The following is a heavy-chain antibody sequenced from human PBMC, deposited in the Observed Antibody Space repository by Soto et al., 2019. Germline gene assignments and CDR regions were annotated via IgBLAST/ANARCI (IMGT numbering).Heavy chain of an antibody. D-gene: IGHD2-2*01. CDR1: GGSISSGGYS. CDR3: ARGIIGYCISTSCCRWFDP. V-gene: IGHV4-30-2*01. CDR2: IYHSGST. Sequence: PSETLSLTCAVSGGSISSGGYSWSWIRQPPGKGLEWIGYIYHSGSTYYNPSLKSRATISVDRSKNQFSLKLSSVTAADTAVYYCARGIIGYCISTSCCRWFDPWGQGTLVTVS. J-gene: IGHJ5*02.